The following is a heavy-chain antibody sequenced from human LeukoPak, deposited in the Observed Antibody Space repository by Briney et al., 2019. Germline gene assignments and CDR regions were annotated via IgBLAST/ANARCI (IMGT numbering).Heavy chain of an antibody. CDR1: GGSISSYY. J-gene: IGHJ6*03. CDR2: INHSGST. D-gene: IGHD1-26*01. CDR3: ARGIRSYPSGRKTYYMDV. V-gene: IGHV4-34*01. Sequence: SETLSLTCTVSGGSISSYYWGWIRQPPGKGLEWIGEINHSGSTNYNPSLKSRVTISVDTSKNQFSLKLSSVTAADTAVYYCARGIRSYPSGRKTYYMDVWGKGTTVTVSS.